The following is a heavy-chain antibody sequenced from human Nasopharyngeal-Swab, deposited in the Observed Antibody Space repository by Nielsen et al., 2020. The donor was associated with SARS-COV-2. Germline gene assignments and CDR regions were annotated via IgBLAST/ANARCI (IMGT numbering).Heavy chain of an antibody. Sequence: SETLSLTCTVSGGSISSSTYYWAWIRQPPGKGLEWIGSIYYGGSTYYNPSLKSRVTISVDTSKNQFSLKLSSVTAADTAVYYCATLSSSWHEYYFDYWGQGTLVTVSS. CDR3: ATLSSSWHEYYFDY. V-gene: IGHV4-39*01. J-gene: IGHJ4*02. CDR2: IYYGGST. D-gene: IGHD6-13*01. CDR1: GGSISSSTYY.